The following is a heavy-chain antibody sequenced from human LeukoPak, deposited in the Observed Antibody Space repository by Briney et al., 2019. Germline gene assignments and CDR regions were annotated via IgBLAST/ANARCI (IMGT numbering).Heavy chain of an antibody. CDR2: LYTSGST. D-gene: IGHD3-22*01. CDR1: GGSISTYF. Sequence: SETLFLTCTVSGGSISTYFWSWIRQPAGKGLEWIGRLYTSGSTNYNPSLKSRLTMSADTSKNQFSLNLRSVTAAVTAIYYCARDRVDSSGYYYYYGIDVWGQGTAVTVSS. CDR3: ARDRVDSSGYYYYYGIDV. J-gene: IGHJ6*02. V-gene: IGHV4-4*07.